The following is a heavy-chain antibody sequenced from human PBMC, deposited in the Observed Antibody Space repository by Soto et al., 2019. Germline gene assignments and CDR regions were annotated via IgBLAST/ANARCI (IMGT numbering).Heavy chain of an antibody. V-gene: IGHV3-23*01. Sequence: EVQLLESGGGLVQPGGSLRLSCAASGFTFSTYAMTWVRQALGKGLERVSVITDSGGSTYYADSVKGRFTISRDNSKNTLYLQMNSLRAEDTAVYYCAKLAGSGYYYPIDYWGQGPLVTVSS. CDR2: ITDSGGST. J-gene: IGHJ4*02. CDR3: AKLAGSGYYYPIDY. D-gene: IGHD3-22*01. CDR1: GFTFSTYA.